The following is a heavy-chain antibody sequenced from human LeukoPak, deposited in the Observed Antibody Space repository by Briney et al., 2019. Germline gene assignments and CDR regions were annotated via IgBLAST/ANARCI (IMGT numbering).Heavy chain of an antibody. J-gene: IGHJ5*02. CDR2: INHSGST. D-gene: IGHD3-10*01. CDR1: GGSISSYY. CDR3: AREVGYYGSGSYYDWFDP. V-gene: IGHV4-59*01. Sequence: SETLSLTCTVSGGSISSYYWSWIRQPPGKGLEWIGEINHSGSTNYNPSLKSRVTISVDTSKNQFSLKLSSVTAADTAVYYCAREVGYYGSGSYYDWFDPWGQGTLVTVSS.